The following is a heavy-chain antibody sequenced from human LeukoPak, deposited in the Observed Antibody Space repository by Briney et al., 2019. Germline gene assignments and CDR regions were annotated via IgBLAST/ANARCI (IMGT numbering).Heavy chain of an antibody. Sequence: SETLSLTCAVYGGSFNNYYWSWIRQPPGKGLEWIGEINHSGSTNYNPSLKSRLTISVDTSKNQFSLKLNSVTAADTAVYYCARAGWFGELYGPLDYWGQGTLVTVSS. CDR3: ARAGWFGELYGPLDY. CDR1: GGSFNNYY. CDR2: INHSGST. D-gene: IGHD3-10*01. V-gene: IGHV4-34*01. J-gene: IGHJ4*02.